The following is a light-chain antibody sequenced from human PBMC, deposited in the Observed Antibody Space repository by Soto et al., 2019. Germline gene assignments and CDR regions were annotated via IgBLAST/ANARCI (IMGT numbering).Light chain of an antibody. V-gene: IGKV1-39*01. J-gene: IGKJ1*01. CDR2: AAS. Sequence: DIQMTQSPSSLSASVGDRVTITCRASQSISTYLNWYHQKPGKAPKLLIYAASSLQSGVPSRFSGSGSGTEFTLTISSLQPDDFATYYCQHYNEYSRAFGQGTRVEIK. CDR3: QHYNEYSRA. CDR1: QSISTY.